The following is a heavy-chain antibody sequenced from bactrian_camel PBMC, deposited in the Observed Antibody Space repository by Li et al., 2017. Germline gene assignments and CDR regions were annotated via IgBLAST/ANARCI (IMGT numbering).Heavy chain of an antibody. V-gene: IGHV3S6*01. CDR2: IDTDGNLS. J-gene: IGHJ4*01. CDR3: AADPFRRCGTWLSQAAFNY. Sequence: HVQLVESGGGPVQAGGSLRLVCQASEYTYQVYSMAWFRQAPGKKREGVAGIDTDGNLSCSDSVRGRFTISKDNAKNTLYLQMNSLKPEDTAMYYCAADPFRRCGTWLSQAAFNYWGQGTQVTVS. D-gene: IGHD2*01. CDR1: EYTYQVYS.